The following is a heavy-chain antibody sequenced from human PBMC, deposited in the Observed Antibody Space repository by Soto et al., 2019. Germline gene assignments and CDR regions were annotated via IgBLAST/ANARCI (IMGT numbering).Heavy chain of an antibody. V-gene: IGHV1-18*04. CDR1: GYTFTSYG. D-gene: IGHD2-2*01. J-gene: IGHJ4*02. CDR2: ISAYNGNT. Sequence: ASVKVSCKASGYTFTSYGISWVRQDPGQGLEWMGWISAYNGNTNYAQKLQGIVTMTTETSPSTADMELRSLRSGDTAVYYCARNPEYRVLPYFDYWGQGTLVTVCS. CDR3: ARNPEYRVLPYFDY.